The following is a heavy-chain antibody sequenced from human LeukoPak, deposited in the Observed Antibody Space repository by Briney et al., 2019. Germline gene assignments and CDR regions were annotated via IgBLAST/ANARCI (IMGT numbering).Heavy chain of an antibody. V-gene: IGHV3-74*01. Sequence: GGSLRLSCAASGFTFSSYWMHWVRQAPGKGLVWVSRINTDGSSTSYADSVKGRFTISRDNSKNTLYLQMNSLRAEDTAVYYCAKFSQITMVRGGNDYWGQGTLVTVSS. CDR3: AKFSQITMVRGGNDY. J-gene: IGHJ4*02. CDR1: GFTFSSYW. D-gene: IGHD3-10*01. CDR2: INTDGSST.